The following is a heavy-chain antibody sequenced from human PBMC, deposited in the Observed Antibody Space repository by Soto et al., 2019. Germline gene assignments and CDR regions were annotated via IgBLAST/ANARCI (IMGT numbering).Heavy chain of an antibody. CDR1: GGSISSSNW. V-gene: IGHV4-4*02. Sequence: QVQLQESGPGLVKPSGTLSLTCAVSGGSISSSNWWSWVRQPPGKGLEWIGEIYHSGSTNYNPSLKRRATISVDKSQNQFSLKLSSVPAAHTAVYYCARAPAEVAVAGAWFDPWGQGTQVTVSS. CDR2: IYHSGST. CDR3: ARAPAEVAVAGAWFDP. D-gene: IGHD6-19*01. J-gene: IGHJ5*02.